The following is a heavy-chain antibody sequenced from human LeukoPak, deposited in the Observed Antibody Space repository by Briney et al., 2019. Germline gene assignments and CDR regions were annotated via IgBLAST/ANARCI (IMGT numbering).Heavy chain of an antibody. CDR2: INPLSGRT. Sequence: ASVKVSCKASGYTFTSYYMHWVRQAPGQGLEWMGVINPLSGRTTYPQKFQGRVALTRDASASTVYMDLTSLRSEDTAVYYCAILNYDILAGYSPDAFGVWGQGTLVTVSS. CDR3: AILNYDILAGYSPDAFGV. D-gene: IGHD3-9*01. J-gene: IGHJ3*01. V-gene: IGHV1-46*01. CDR1: GYTFTSYY.